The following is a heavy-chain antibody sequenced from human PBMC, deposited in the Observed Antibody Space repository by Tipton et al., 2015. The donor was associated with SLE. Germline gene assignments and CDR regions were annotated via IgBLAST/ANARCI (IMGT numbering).Heavy chain of an antibody. D-gene: IGHD2-8*02. J-gene: IGHJ5*02. CDR3: ARRGVVSRFDP. V-gene: IGHV3-7*01. CDR2: IKQDGSEK. Sequence: SLRLSCAASGFTFSSYWMTWVRHVPGKGLEWVANIKQDGSEKNFVDSVKGRFTISRDNAKNSLFLQMNSLRAEDTGVYYCARRGVVSRFDPWGQGTLVTVSS. CDR1: GFTFSSYW.